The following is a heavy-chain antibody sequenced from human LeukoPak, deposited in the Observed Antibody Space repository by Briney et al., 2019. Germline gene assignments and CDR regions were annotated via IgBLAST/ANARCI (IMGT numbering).Heavy chain of an antibody. D-gene: IGHD2-2*01. CDR1: GFTFSSYS. CDR3: ARDFGDLVVVPAAIGGYYYYYYMDV. J-gene: IGHJ6*03. Sequence: GGSLRLSCAASGFTFSSYSMNWVRQAPGKGLEWVSYISSSSSTIYYADSVKGRFTISRDSAKNSLYLQMNSLRAEDTAVYYCARDFGDLVVVPAAIGGYYYYYYMDVWGKGTTVTVSS. V-gene: IGHV3-48*01. CDR2: ISSSSSTI.